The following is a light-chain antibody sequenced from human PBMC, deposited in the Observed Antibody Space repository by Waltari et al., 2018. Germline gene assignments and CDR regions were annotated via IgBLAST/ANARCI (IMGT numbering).Light chain of an antibody. J-gene: IGLJ1*01. Sequence: SYVVTQPPSVSVAPGETATITCGGEHIGTYSVHWYQQKGGQAPVLVIFYDRDRPSGIPDRFSGSNSGNTATLTISRVEAGDEARYYCHVWHPHVDPGVFGTGTEVTVL. CDR2: YDR. V-gene: IGLV3-21*04. CDR1: HIGTYS. CDR3: HVWHPHVDPGV.